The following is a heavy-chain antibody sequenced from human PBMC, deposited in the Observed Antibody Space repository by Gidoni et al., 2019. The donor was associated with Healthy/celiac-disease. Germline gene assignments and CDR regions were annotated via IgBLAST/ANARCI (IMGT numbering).Heavy chain of an antibody. CDR2: ISWNSGSI. CDR3: ARGRLLWFGESDTYYFDY. V-gene: IGHV3-9*01. Sequence: EVQLVESGGGLVQPGRSLRLSCAASGFTFDDYAMHWVRQAPGKGLEWVSGISWNSGSIGYADSVKGRFTISRDNAKNSLYLQMNSLRAEDTALYYCARGRLLWFGESDTYYFDYWGQGTLVTVSS. CDR1: GFTFDDYA. D-gene: IGHD3-10*01. J-gene: IGHJ4*02.